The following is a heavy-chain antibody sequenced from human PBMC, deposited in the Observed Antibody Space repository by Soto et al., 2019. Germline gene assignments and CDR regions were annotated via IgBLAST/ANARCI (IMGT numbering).Heavy chain of an antibody. V-gene: IGHV1-18*01. J-gene: IGHJ6*02. Sequence: ASVKVSCKASGYTFTSYGISWVRQAPGQGLEWMGWISAYNGNTNYAQKLQGRVTMTTDTSTSTAYMELRSLRSDDTAVYYCARDVYDFWSGAQDYGMDVWGQGTTVTVSS. CDR1: GYTFTSYG. D-gene: IGHD3-3*01. CDR2: ISAYNGNT. CDR3: ARDVYDFWSGAQDYGMDV.